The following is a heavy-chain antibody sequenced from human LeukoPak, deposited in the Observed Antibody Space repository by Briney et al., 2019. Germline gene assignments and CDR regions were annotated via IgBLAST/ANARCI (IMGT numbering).Heavy chain of an antibody. CDR3: ARRPLGGEAYCGGDCYYDAFDI. CDR1: RYSFTSYW. V-gene: IGHV5-51*01. CDR2: IYPGDYDT. J-gene: IGHJ3*02. Sequence: GESLKISCKGSRYSFTSYWNGLVRQMPGKGLEWMGIIYPGDYDTRYIPSFQGKVTISAEKSISTAYLQWSSLKASDTAMYYCARRPLGGEAYCGGDCYYDAFDIWGQGTMVTVSS. D-gene: IGHD2-21*01.